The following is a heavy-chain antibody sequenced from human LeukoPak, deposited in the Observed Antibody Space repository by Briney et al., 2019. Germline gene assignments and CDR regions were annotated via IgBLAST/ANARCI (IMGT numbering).Heavy chain of an antibody. CDR3: SRLGFGFSFGQGYDY. CDR1: GINFDLYS. V-gene: IGHV3-30*04. Sequence: GTSLTLSCVVSGINFDLYSFNWVRQAPGKGLTWVASITHDGGNEGYANSVRGRFTVSRDNSDNTLYLQMNSLRPKDTAIYYCSRLGFGFSFGQGYDYWGRGTQVSVSS. J-gene: IGHJ4*02. D-gene: IGHD3-3*01. CDR2: ITHDGGNE.